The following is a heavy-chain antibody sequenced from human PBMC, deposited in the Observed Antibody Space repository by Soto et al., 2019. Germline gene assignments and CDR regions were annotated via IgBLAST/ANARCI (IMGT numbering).Heavy chain of an antibody. J-gene: IGHJ6*02. CDR2: ISGYNSNT. Sequence: QVQLVQSGGEVKKPGASVKVSCKTSGYSFTTYGISWVRQAPGQGLEWMGWISGYNSNTHYAQKFQGRVTMTTDTSTSTAYMELRSLRSDDTAVYYCAREGPAPYYYYGMDVWGQGTTVTVSS. CDR1: GYSFTTYG. V-gene: IGHV1-18*01. CDR3: AREGPAPYYYYGMDV.